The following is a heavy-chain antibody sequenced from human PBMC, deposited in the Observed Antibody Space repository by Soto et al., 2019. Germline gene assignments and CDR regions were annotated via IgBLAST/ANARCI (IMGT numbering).Heavy chain of an antibody. V-gene: IGHV3-15*01. J-gene: IGHJ3*02. CDR1: GFTFSNAW. CDR3: TTTGSSLWCGESNMADDAFDI. D-gene: IGHD3-10*01. CDR2: IKSKTDGGTT. Sequence: GGSLRLSCAASGFTFSNAWMSWVRQAPGKGLEWVGRIKSKTDGGTTDYAAPVKGRFTISRDDSKNTLYLQMNSLKTEDTAVYYCTTTGSSLWCGESNMADDAFDIWGQGTMVTVSS.